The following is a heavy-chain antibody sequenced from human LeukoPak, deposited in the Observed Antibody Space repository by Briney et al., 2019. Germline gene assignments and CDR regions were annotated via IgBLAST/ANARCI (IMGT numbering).Heavy chain of an antibody. CDR1: GGNFNNYA. D-gene: IGHD1-26*01. V-gene: IGHV1-69*13. Sequence: SVKVSCKASGGNFNNYAINWVRQAPGQGLEWLGGVIPMFGSVNYAQKFQGRVMITADGITSIAYMELGSLTSDDTAVYYCARGRELLGIQCAFDIWGQGTVVTVAS. CDR2: VIPMFGSV. CDR3: ARGRELLGIQCAFDI. J-gene: IGHJ3*02.